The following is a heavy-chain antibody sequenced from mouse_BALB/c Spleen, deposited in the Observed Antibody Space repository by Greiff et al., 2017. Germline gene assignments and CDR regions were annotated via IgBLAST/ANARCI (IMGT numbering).Heavy chain of an antibody. CDR3: ARSYGSSRNFDY. Sequence: VQLQQSAAELARPGASVKMSCKASGYTFTSYTMHWVKQRPGQGLEWIGYINPSSGYTEYNQKFKDKTTLTADKSSSTAYMQLSSLTSEDSAVYYCARSYGSSRNFDYWGQGTTLTVSS. D-gene: IGHD1-1*01. J-gene: IGHJ2*01. CDR1: GYTFTSYT. CDR2: INPSSGYT. V-gene: IGHV1-4*02.